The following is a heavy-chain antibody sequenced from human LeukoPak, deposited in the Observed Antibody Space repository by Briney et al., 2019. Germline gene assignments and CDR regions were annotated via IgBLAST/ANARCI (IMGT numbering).Heavy chain of an antibody. J-gene: IGHJ3*02. V-gene: IGHV4-30-4*02. CDR2: IYYSGST. D-gene: IGHD6-13*01. CDR3: ARARRSSSRPDASDI. CDR1: GGSISSGDYY. Sequence: SETLSLTCTVSGGSISSGDYYWSWIRQPPGKGLEWIGYIYYSGSTYYNPSLKSRVTISVDTSKNQFSLKVSSVTAADTAVYYCARARRSSSRPDASDIWGQGAMVTVSS.